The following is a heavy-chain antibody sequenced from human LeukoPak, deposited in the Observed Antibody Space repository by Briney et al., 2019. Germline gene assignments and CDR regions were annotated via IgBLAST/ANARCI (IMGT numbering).Heavy chain of an antibody. D-gene: IGHD2-21*02. V-gene: IGHV3-30*02. CDR1: GFTFSSYG. J-gene: IGHJ3*02. Sequence: PGGSLRLSCAASGFTFSSYGMHWVRQAPGKGLEWVAFIRYDGSNKYYADSVKGRFTISRDNAKNSLYLQMNSLRAEDTAVHYCAREFPCGGDCYPAFDIWGQGTMVTVSS. CDR2: IRYDGSNK. CDR3: AREFPCGGDCYPAFDI.